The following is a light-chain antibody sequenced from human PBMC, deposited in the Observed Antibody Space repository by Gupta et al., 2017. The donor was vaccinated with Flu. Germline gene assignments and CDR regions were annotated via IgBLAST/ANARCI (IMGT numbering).Light chain of an antibody. CDR2: AAS. Sequence: DSQLTQSPSFLSASVGDRVTITCRASQGNSSYLAWYQQKPGKAPKLLIYAASTGQSGVPSRFSGSGCGTEFTLTISSRQPEDFANYCCQQRNSSPLTFGRGTXVEIK. J-gene: IGKJ4*01. CDR1: QGNSSY. V-gene: IGKV1-9*01. CDR3: QQRNSSPLT.